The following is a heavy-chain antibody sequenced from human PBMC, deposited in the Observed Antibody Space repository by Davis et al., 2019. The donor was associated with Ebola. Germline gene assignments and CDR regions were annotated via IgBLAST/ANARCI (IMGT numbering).Heavy chain of an antibody. CDR3: AKAQECSSTTCYAFDI. CDR1: GFTFISYS. J-gene: IGHJ3*02. Sequence: PGGSLRLSCAASGFTFISYSMNWVRQAPGKGLEWISYISSSGDTIYYADSVKGRFTISRDNAKNALFLQMNSLRAEDTAVYYCAKAQECSSTTCYAFDIWGQGTMVTVSS. CDR2: ISSSGDTI. D-gene: IGHD2-2*01. V-gene: IGHV3-48*01.